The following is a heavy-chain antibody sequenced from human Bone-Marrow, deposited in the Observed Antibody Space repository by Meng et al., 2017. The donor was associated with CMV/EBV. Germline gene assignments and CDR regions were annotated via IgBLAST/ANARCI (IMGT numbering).Heavy chain of an antibody. V-gene: IGHV3-21*01. CDR1: GFTFSSYS. Sequence: GGSLRLSCAASGFTFSSYSMNWVRKAPGKGLEWVSSISSNSSYIYYADSVKGRFTISRDNAKNSLYLQMNSLRAEDTAVYYCASSRNTRDGYNPFDYWGQGTRVTGSS. J-gene: IGHJ4*02. D-gene: IGHD5-24*01. CDR3: ASSRNTRDGYNPFDY. CDR2: ISSNSSYI.